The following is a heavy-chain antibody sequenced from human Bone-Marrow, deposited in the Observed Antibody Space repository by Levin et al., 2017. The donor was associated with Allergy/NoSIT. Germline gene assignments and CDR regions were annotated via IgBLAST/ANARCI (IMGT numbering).Heavy chain of an antibody. CDR2: IYPGDSDT. V-gene: IGHV5-51*01. J-gene: IGHJ2*01. Sequence: GESLKISCKGSGYSFTSYWIGWVRQMPGKGLEWMGIIYPGDSDTRYSPSFQGQVTISADKSISTAYLQWSSLKASDTAMYYCARRGYYDSSASPPNRYFDLWGRGTLVTVSS. CDR3: ARRGYYDSSASPPNRYFDL. D-gene: IGHD3-22*01. CDR1: GYSFTSYW.